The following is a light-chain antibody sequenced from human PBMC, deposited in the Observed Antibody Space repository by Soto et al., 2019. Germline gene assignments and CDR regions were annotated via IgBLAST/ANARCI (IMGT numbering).Light chain of an antibody. CDR3: QQYYSSSLT. J-gene: IGKJ4*01. CDR2: GIS. CDR1: QSVSSNY. Sequence: EIVLTQSPGTLSLSPEERATLSCRASQSVSSNYFAWYQQRPGQAPRLLIYGISSRATGIPDRFSGSGSGTDFTLTITRLQAEDVAVYYCQQYYSSSLTFGGGTKVDI. V-gene: IGKV3-20*01.